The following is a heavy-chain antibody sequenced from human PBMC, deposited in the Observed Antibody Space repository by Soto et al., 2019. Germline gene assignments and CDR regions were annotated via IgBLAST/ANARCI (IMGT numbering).Heavy chain of an antibody. CDR3: ARGGPRGSVDY. D-gene: IGHD1-26*01. J-gene: IGHJ4*02. Sequence: GGSLRLSCAASGFIFSHYNMNWVRQAPGKGLEWVSSISSGSSYIYYADSVKGRFTISRDNAKKSLYLQMNRLRVDDTAVYYCARGGPRGSVDYWGQGSLVTVSS. CDR1: GFIFSHYN. CDR2: ISSGSSYI. V-gene: IGHV3-21*01.